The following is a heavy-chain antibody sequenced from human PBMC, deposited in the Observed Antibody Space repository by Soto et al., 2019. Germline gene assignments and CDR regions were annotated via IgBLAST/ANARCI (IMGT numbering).Heavy chain of an antibody. Sequence: GWALRLSCAAAGFSFSNAWMSWVRQAPGKGLEWVGRIKSKTDGGTTDYAAPVKGRFTISRDDSKSTLYLQMNSLKTEDTAVYYCTTDRERWLHNGPHDYFDYWGQGTLVTASS. CDR1: GFSFSNAW. D-gene: IGHD5-12*01. CDR3: TTDRERWLHNGPHDYFDY. CDR2: IKSKTDGGTT. V-gene: IGHV3-15*01. J-gene: IGHJ4*02.